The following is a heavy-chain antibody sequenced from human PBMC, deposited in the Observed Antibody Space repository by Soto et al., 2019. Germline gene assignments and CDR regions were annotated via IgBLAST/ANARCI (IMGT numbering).Heavy chain of an antibody. J-gene: IGHJ4*02. Sequence: QVQLVQSGAEVKKPGASVKVSCKASGYTFTSYGISWVRQAPGQGLEWMGWISAYNGNTNYAQKLQGRVTMTTDTPKSTAYVELRSLRSDDTAVYYCARDQFDSYGPKGGLDYWGQGTLVTVSS. CDR3: ARDQFDSYGPKGGLDY. CDR2: ISAYNGNT. D-gene: IGHD5-18*01. CDR1: GYTFTSYG. V-gene: IGHV1-18*01.